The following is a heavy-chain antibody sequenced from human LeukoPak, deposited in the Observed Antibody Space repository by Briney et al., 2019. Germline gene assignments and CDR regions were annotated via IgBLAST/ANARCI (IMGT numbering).Heavy chain of an antibody. CDR2: INPNSGGT. J-gene: IGHJ5*02. Sequence: ASVKVSCKASGYTFTGCYMHWVRQAPGQGLEWMGWINPNSGGTNYAQKFQGRVTMTRDTSISTAYMELSRLRSDDTAVYYCSRDPYSSGWYNNWFDPWGRGTLVTVSS. CDR1: GYTFTGCY. D-gene: IGHD6-19*01. CDR3: SRDPYSSGWYNNWFDP. V-gene: IGHV1-2*02.